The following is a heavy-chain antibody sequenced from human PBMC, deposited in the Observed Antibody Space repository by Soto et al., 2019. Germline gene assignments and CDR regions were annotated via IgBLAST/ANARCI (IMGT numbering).Heavy chain of an antibody. CDR3: ARDWGWDTWSFDR. D-gene: IGHD3-16*01. CDR2: ISRSGGNM. Sequence: QVQLVESGGGLVKPGGSLRLSCAASGFTFSDYYMTWIRQAPGKGLEWVSYISRSGGNMYYADSVKGRFTISRDNKNSLFLQMNSLRADDTAVYFCARDWGWDTWSFDRWGRGTLVTVAS. V-gene: IGHV3-11*01. J-gene: IGHJ2*01. CDR1: GFTFSDYY.